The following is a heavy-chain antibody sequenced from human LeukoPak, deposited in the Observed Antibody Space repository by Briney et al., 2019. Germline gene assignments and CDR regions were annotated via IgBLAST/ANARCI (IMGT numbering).Heavy chain of an antibody. D-gene: IGHD4-23*01. CDR2: IYYSGST. Sequence: PSETLSLTCTVSGGSISSYYWSWIRQPPGKGLEWIGYIYYSGSTNYNPSLKSRVTISVDTSKNQFSLKLSSVTAADTAVYYCARDFYGGNFEFDYWGQRTLVTVSS. CDR3: ARDFYGGNFEFDY. V-gene: IGHV4-59*12. CDR1: GGSISSYY. J-gene: IGHJ4*02.